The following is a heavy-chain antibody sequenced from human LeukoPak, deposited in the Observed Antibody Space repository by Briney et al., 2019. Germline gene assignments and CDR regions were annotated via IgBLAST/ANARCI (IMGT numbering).Heavy chain of an antibody. CDR2: IYPGDSDT. CDR3: ARVVVVVTAIRDAFDI. D-gene: IGHD2-21*02. V-gene: IGHV5-51*01. J-gene: IGHJ3*02. CDR1: GYSFTSYW. Sequence: GESLKISCKGSGYSFTSYWIGWVRQMPGKGLEWMGIIYPGDSDTRYSPSFQGQVTISADKSISTAYLQWSSLKASDTAMYYCARVVVVVTAIRDAFDIWGQGTMVTVSS.